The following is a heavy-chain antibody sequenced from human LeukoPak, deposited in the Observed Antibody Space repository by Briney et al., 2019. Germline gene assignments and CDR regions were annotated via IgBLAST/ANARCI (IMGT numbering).Heavy chain of an antibody. J-gene: IGHJ4*02. CDR1: GYSFTSYW. D-gene: IGHD3-22*01. CDR3: ARLDGRGGYPFDY. Sequence: GESPKTPWNGVGYSFTSYWIGWVRPMPGKGLEWGGIIYHGDSDTRHRPSFQGQVTISADKSISTAYLQWSSLKASDTAMYYCARLDGRGGYPFDYWGQGTLVTVSS. V-gene: IGHV5-51*01. CDR2: IYHGDSDT.